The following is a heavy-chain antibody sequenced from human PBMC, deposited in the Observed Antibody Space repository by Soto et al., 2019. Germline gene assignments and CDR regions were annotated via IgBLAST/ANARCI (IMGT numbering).Heavy chain of an antibody. CDR2: ISSSGSTI. Sequence: GGSLRLSCAASGFTFSDYYMSWIRQAPGKGLEWVSYISSSGSTIYYADSVKGRFTISRDNAKNSLYLQMNSLRAEDTAVYYCARTLTTVTTFGRLKNNWFDPWGQGTLVTVSS. D-gene: IGHD4-17*01. V-gene: IGHV3-11*01. J-gene: IGHJ5*02. CDR3: ARTLTTVTTFGRLKNNWFDP. CDR1: GFTFSDYY.